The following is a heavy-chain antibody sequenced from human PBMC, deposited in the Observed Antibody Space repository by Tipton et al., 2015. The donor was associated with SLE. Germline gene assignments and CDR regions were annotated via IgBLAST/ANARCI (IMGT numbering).Heavy chain of an antibody. CDR1: GFTVSSNY. CDR2: IYSGGST. J-gene: IGHJ3*02. Sequence: SLRLSCAASGFTVSSNYMSWVRQAPGKGLEWVSVIYSGGSTYYADSVKGRFTISRHNSKNTLYLQMNGLRAEDTAVYYCARDSRGYCSGGSCSDAFDIWGQGTMVTVSS. D-gene: IGHD2-15*01. V-gene: IGHV3-53*04. CDR3: ARDSRGYCSGGSCSDAFDI.